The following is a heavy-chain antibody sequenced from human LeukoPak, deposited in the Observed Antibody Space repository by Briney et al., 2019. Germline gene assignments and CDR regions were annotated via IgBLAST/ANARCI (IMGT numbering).Heavy chain of an antibody. CDR2: IGTAGDT. V-gene: IGHV3-13*01. Sequence: GGSLRLSCAASGFTFSSYDMHWVRQATGKGLEWVSAIGTAGDTYYPGSVKGRFTISRENAKNSLYLQMNSLRAGDTAVYYCARAVPVAGLYYFDYWGQGTLVTVSS. CDR3: ARAVPVAGLYYFDY. J-gene: IGHJ4*02. CDR1: GFTFSSYD. D-gene: IGHD6-19*01.